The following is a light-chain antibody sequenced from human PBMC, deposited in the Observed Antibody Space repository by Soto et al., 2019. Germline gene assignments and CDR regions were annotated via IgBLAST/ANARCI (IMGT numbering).Light chain of an antibody. CDR3: QQYNNWPPT. J-gene: IGKJ1*01. CDR2: GAS. V-gene: IGKV3-15*01. CDR1: QTVSNN. Sequence: EIVLTQYPGTLSLSPGERATLSCRASQTVSNNFLAWYQQKPGQAPRLLIYGASTGATGIPARFSGSGSGTEFTLTISSLQSEDFAVYYCQQYNNWPPTFGQGTKV.